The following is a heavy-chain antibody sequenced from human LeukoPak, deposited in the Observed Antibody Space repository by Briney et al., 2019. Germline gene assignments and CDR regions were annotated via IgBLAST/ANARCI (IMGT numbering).Heavy chain of an antibody. J-gene: IGHJ4*02. CDR1: GGSISSGSYY. CDR3: ARNIGSCYSCFDY. V-gene: IGHV4-61*02. Sequence: SETLSLTCTVSGGSISSGSYYWSWIRQPAGKGLEWIGRIYTSGSTNYNPSLKSRVTISVDTSKNQFSLKLSSVTAADTAVYYCARNIGSCYSCFDYWGQGTPVTVSS. CDR2: IYTSGST. D-gene: IGHD2-15*01.